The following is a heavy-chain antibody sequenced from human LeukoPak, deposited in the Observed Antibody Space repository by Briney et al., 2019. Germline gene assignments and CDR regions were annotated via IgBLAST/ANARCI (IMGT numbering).Heavy chain of an antibody. D-gene: IGHD3-10*01. V-gene: IGHV4-61*02. Sequence: PSQTLSLTCTVSGGSISSGSYYWSWIRQPAGKGLEWIGRIYTSGSTNYNPSLKSRVTISVDTSKNQFSLKLSSVTAADTAVYYCARGLLWFGDPSYYFDYWGQGTLVTVSS. CDR1: GGSISSGSYY. CDR2: IYTSGST. J-gene: IGHJ4*02. CDR3: ARGLLWFGDPSYYFDY.